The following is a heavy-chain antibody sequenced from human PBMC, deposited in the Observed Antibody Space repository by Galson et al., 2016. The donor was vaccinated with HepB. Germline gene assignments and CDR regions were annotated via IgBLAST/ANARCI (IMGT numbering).Heavy chain of an antibody. D-gene: IGHD1-26*01. CDR1: GYTFTNYW. J-gene: IGHJ4*02. CDR2: IFPGDSDT. V-gene: IGHV5-51*01. CDR3: TRPLVGDTKDFDD. Sequence: SGAEVKKPGESLKISCKTSGYTFTNYWIGWVRQMPGKGLEWMGIIFPGDSDTRYSPSFQGQVTISADKSISTAYLQWSSLEASDTALYYCTRPLVGDTKDFDDWCQGTLLTVSS.